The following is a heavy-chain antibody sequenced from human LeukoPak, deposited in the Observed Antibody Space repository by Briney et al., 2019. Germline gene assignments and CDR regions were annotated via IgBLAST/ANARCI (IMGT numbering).Heavy chain of an antibody. CDR1: GYTFTSYG. J-gene: IGHJ6*02. CDR2: IIPIFGTA. V-gene: IGHV1-69*13. Sequence: SVKVSCKASGYTFTSYGISWVRQAPGQGLEWMGGIIPIFGTANYARKFQGRVTITADESTSTAYMELSSLRSEDTAVYYCARVIDIVVVPAAMPYDYYYYGMDVWGQGTTVTVSS. CDR3: ARVIDIVVVPAAMPYDYYYYGMDV. D-gene: IGHD2-2*01.